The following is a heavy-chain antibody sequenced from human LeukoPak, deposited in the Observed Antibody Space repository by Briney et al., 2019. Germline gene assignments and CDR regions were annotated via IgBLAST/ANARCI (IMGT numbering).Heavy chain of an antibody. V-gene: IGHV3-33*06. CDR1: GFTFSTCA. CDR2: IWDDGSNE. D-gene: IGHD3-22*01. CDR3: AKDKPRSGYYLIDY. J-gene: IGHJ4*02. Sequence: PGTSLRLSCLASGFTFSTCAMHWVRQGPGKGLEWVAIIWDDGSNENYVDSVKGRFTISRDNSKNTLFLQMNSLRAEDTAVYYCAKDKPRSGYYLIDYWGQGTLVTVSS.